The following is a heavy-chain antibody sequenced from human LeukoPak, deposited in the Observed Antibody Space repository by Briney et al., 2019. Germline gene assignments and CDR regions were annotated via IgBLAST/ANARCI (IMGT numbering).Heavy chain of an antibody. V-gene: IGHV3-21*01. CDR3: ASDPYYYGSGTRSPYFDY. D-gene: IGHD3-10*01. Sequence: GGSLRLSCAASGFTFSSYSMNWVRQAPGKGLEWVSSISSSSSYIYYADSVKGRFTISRDNAKNSLYLQMNSLRAEDTAVYYCASDPYYYGSGTRSPYFDYWGQGTLVTVSS. J-gene: IGHJ4*02. CDR1: GFTFSSYS. CDR2: ISSSSSYI.